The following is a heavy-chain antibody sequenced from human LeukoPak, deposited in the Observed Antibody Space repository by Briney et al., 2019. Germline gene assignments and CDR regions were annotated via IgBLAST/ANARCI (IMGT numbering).Heavy chain of an antibody. CDR3: ARGYCSGGSCYVVYYYYYGMDV. J-gene: IGHJ6*02. CDR2: INPNSGGT. CDR1: GYTFTGYY. V-gene: IGHV1-2*02. Sequence: ASEKVSCKASGYTFTGYYMHWVRQAPGQGLEWMGWINPNSGGTNYAQKFQGRVTMTRDTSISTAYMELSRLRSDDTAVYYCARGYCSGGSCYVVYYYYYGMDVWGQGTTVTVSS. D-gene: IGHD2-15*01.